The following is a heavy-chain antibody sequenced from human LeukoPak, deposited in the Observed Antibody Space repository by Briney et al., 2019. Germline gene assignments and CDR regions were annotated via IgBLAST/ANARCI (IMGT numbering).Heavy chain of an antibody. CDR3: AKVPEGGYDLYYFDY. J-gene: IGHJ4*02. CDR2: ISGGSGTT. D-gene: IGHD5-12*01. Sequence: PGGSLRLSCAASGFTFSNYAMSWVRQAPGKGMEWVSAISGGSGTTYFADSVRGRFTISGDNSKNTLYLQMNSLRAEDTAVYYCAKVPEGGYDLYYFDYWGQGALVTVSS. CDR1: GFTFSNYA. V-gene: IGHV3-23*01.